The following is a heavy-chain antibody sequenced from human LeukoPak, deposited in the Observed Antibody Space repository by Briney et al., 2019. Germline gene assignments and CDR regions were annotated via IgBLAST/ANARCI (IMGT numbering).Heavy chain of an antibody. V-gene: IGHV4-39*07. D-gene: IGHD3-9*01. CDR3: ARESRVRYYDILTGNWFDP. J-gene: IGHJ5*02. CDR2: IFYSGGT. CDR1: GGSINTPNYY. Sequence: PSETLSLTCTVSGGSINTPNYYWGWIRQTPGKGLEWIGNIFYSGGTYYSPSLTSRVTISLDTSRNQFSLKLNSVTAADTAVYYCARESRVRYYDILTGNWFDPWGQGTLVTVSS.